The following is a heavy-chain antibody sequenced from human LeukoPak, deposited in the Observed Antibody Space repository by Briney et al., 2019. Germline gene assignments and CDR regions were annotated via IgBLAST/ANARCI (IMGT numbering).Heavy chain of an antibody. CDR1: GGSISSYY. D-gene: IGHD1-26*01. CDR3: ATHSGSYGLRY. J-gene: IGHJ4*02. CDR2: IYYSGST. Sequence: SETLSLTCTVSGGSISSYYWSWTRQPPGKGLEWIGYIYYSGSTNYNPSLKSRVTISVDTSKNQFSLKLSSVTAADTAVYYCATHSGSYGLRYWGQGTLVTVSS. V-gene: IGHV4-59*01.